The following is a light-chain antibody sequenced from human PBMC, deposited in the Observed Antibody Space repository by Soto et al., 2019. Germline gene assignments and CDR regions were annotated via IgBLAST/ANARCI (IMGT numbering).Light chain of an antibody. V-gene: IGKV3-11*01. Sequence: EVVLTQSPATLSLSPGERATLSCRASQSLNNYLGWYQQKPGQAPRLLISDASNRATGIPARFSGSGSGTEFTLTISSLQSEDFAVYYCQQYDKWPRTFGQGTKVDI. CDR2: DAS. CDR3: QQYDKWPRT. CDR1: QSLNNY. J-gene: IGKJ1*01.